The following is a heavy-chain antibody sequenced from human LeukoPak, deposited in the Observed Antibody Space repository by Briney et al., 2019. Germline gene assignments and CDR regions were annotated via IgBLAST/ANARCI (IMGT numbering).Heavy chain of an antibody. Sequence: GGSLRLSCAASGFTFSSYAMSWVRQAPGKGLEWVSYISSSSSAIYYADSVKGRFTISRDNAKNSLYLQMNSLRAEDTAVYYCARVGYCSGGSCYYMDVWGKGTTVTVSS. V-gene: IGHV3-48*01. CDR1: GFTFSSYA. CDR3: ARVGYCSGGSCYYMDV. CDR2: ISSSSSAI. D-gene: IGHD2-15*01. J-gene: IGHJ6*03.